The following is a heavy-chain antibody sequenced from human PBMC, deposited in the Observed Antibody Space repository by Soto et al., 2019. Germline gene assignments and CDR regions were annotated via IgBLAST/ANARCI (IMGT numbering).Heavy chain of an antibody. CDR2: INAGDGNT. J-gene: IGHJ5*02. CDR3: ARDQGYYDSGGYYKP. V-gene: IGHV1-3*01. CDR1: GYTFTSYA. Sequence: ASVKVSCKASGYTFTSYAMHWVRQAPGQRLEWMGWINAGDGNTKYSQKFQGRVTITRDTSASTAYMELSSLRSEDTAVYYCARDQGYYDSGGYYKPWGQGTLVTVSS. D-gene: IGHD3-10*01.